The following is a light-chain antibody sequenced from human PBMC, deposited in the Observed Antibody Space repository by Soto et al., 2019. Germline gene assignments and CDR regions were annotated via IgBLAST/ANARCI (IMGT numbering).Light chain of an antibody. Sequence: DIQMTQSPSTLSASLGDRVPITCRASQNINNWLAWYQQKPGKAPNLLIYAASTLQSGVPSRFIGSGSGADFTLTISSLQPDDFATYYCQHYFGYLWTFGQGTKVDIK. CDR3: QHYFGYLWT. V-gene: IGKV1-5*01. J-gene: IGKJ1*01. CDR1: QNINNW. CDR2: AAS.